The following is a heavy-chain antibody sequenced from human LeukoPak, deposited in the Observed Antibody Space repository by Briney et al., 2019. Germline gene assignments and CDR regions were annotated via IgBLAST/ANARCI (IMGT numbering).Heavy chain of an antibody. J-gene: IGHJ4*02. Sequence: ASVKVSCKVSGYTLTELSMHWVRQAPGKGLEWTGGFDPEDGETIYAQKFQGRVTMTEDTSTDTAYMELSSLRSEDTAVYYCATYDYVWGSNNRYFDYWGQGTLVTVSS. V-gene: IGHV1-24*01. CDR1: GYTLTELS. CDR2: FDPEDGET. CDR3: ATYDYVWGSNNRYFDY. D-gene: IGHD3-16*01.